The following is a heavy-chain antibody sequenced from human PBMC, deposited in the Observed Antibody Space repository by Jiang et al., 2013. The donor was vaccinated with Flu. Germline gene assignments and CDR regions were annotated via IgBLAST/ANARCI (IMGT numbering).Heavy chain of an antibody. CDR2: IYDSGST. J-gene: IGHJ4*02. Sequence: GPGLVKPSETLSLSCTVSGGSISSIGYYWGWIRQPPGKGLEWIGSIYDSGSTYYNPSLKSRLTISVDTSKNQFSLKLSSVTTADTAVYYCARLLSNTVVTQPYYFDYWGQGTLVTVSS. CDR3: ARLLSNTVVTQPYYFDY. V-gene: IGHV4-39*01. CDR1: GGSISSIGYY. D-gene: IGHD2-21*02.